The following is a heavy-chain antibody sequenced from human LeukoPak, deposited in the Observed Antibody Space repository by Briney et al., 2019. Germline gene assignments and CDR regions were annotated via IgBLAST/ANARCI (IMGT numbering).Heavy chain of an antibody. Sequence: GGSLRLSCAASGFSFSSYWMHWVRQAPGKGLVWVSRIKSDGSTNYADSVKGRFTISRDNAKNTLSLQMNSLRAEDTGVYYCARAPSEIGGYYPEYFRHWGQGTLVTVSS. J-gene: IGHJ1*01. V-gene: IGHV3-74*01. D-gene: IGHD3-22*01. CDR3: ARAPSEIGGYYPEYFRH. CDR1: GFSFSSYW. CDR2: IKSDGST.